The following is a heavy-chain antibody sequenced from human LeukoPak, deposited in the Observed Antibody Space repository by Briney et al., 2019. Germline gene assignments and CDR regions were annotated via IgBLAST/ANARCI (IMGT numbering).Heavy chain of an antibody. J-gene: IGHJ5*02. Sequence: SETLSLTCTVSGGSISSYYWSWIRQPPGKGLEWIGYIYYSGSTNYNPSLKSRVTISVDTSKNQFSLKLSSVTAADTAAYYCARDPGYGSGTYNWFDPWGQGTLVTVSS. CDR2: IYYSGST. CDR1: GGSISSYY. D-gene: IGHD3-10*01. CDR3: ARDPGYGSGTYNWFDP. V-gene: IGHV4-59*01.